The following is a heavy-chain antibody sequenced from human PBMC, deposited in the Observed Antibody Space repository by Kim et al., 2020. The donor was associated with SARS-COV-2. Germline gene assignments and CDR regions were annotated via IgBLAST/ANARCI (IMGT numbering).Heavy chain of an antibody. CDR3: APLHFYSSAH. J-gene: IGHJ4*02. D-gene: IGHD6-19*01. V-gene: IGHV3-11*04. CDR1: GLNFYIQY. CDR2: IGGSDGVV. Sequence: RGSLRLSCAASGLNFYIQYMTWIRQAPGKGLEWVSFIGGSDGVVSYADSVRGRFTISRDNARNTVYLQMNSLRVEDTAMYYCAPLHFYSSAHWGQGTLVT.